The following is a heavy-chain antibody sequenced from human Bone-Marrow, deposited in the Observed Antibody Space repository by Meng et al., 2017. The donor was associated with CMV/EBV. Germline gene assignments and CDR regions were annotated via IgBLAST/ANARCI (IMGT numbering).Heavy chain of an antibody. CDR3: ASRPTRYCSGGSCYVH. CDR1: GLTLSSYG. D-gene: IGHD2-15*01. Sequence: GESLKISCAASGLTLSSYGIHWVRQAPGKGLEWVAFIRYDGGKKEYVDSVKGRFTISRDNAKNSLYLQMNSLRAEDTAVYYCASRPTRYCSGGSCYVHWGQGTLVTGSS. CDR2: IRYDGGKK. J-gene: IGHJ4*02. V-gene: IGHV3-30*02.